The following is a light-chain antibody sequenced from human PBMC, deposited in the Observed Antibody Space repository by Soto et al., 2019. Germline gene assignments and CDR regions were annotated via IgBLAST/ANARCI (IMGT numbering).Light chain of an antibody. Sequence: QSVLTQPASVCGSPGRSLNISCTGTRSDVGAYNYVSWYQHHPGKVPKLLIYEVTNRPSVVSDRFSGSKSGNTASLTISGLQAEDEADYYCSSKRDSSTLFVFGTGTKVTGL. V-gene: IGLV2-14*01. CDR1: RSDVGAYNY. CDR3: SSKRDSSTLFV. J-gene: IGLJ1*01. CDR2: EVT.